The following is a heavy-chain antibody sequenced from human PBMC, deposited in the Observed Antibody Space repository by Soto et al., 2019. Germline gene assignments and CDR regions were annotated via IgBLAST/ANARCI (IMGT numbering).Heavy chain of an antibody. Sequence: QVQLVQSGAEVKKPGSSVKVSCKASGGTFSSYAISWVRQAPGQGLEWMGGIIPIFGTANYAQKFQGRVTKTADKFTSTAYMELSSLRSEVTAVYSWARASGSYYAGWYFDYWGQGTLVTVSS. D-gene: IGHD1-26*01. CDR3: ARASGSYYAGWYFDY. CDR1: GGTFSSYA. CDR2: IIPIFGTA. V-gene: IGHV1-69*06. J-gene: IGHJ4*02.